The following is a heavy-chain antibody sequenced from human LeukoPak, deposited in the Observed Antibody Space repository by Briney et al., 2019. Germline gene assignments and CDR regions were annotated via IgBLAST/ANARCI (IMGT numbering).Heavy chain of an antibody. D-gene: IGHD3-10*01. CDR3: AKRGIVIRAVIIVGFHKEAYYFDY. J-gene: IGHJ4*02. Sequence: HPGGSLRLSCAVSGITLSNYGMSWVRQAPGKGLEWVAGISDSGGSTNYADSVKGRFIISRDNPKNTLYLQMNSLRAADTAVYFCAKRGIVIRAVIIVGFHKEAYYFDYWGQGALVTVSS. V-gene: IGHV3-23*01. CDR1: GITLSNYG. CDR2: ISDSGGST.